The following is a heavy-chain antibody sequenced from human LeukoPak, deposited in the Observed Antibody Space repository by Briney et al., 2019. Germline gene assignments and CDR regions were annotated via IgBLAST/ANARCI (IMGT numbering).Heavy chain of an antibody. Sequence: GGSLRLSCAASGFTFSIYSMNWVRQTPGKGLEWVSSISSSSTYIYYADPVKGRFTIPRDNAKNSLYLQMNSLRAEDTAVYYCAREPTAMILWGQGTLVTVSS. J-gene: IGHJ4*02. V-gene: IGHV3-21*01. D-gene: IGHD5-18*01. CDR3: AREPTAMIL. CDR1: GFTFSIYS. CDR2: ISSSSTYI.